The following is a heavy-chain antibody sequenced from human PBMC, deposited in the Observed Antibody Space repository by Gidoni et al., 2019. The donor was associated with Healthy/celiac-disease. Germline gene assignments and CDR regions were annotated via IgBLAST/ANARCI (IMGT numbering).Heavy chain of an antibody. CDR2: IYTSGST. CDR1: GGSISSGSYY. D-gene: IGHD5-18*01. CDR3: ARGDTAMVASFSGYGMDV. Sequence: QVQLQESGPGLVKPSQTLSLTCTVSGGSISSGSYYWSWIRQPAGKGLEWIGRIYTSGSTNYNPSLKSRVTISVDTSKNQFSLKLSSVTAADTAVYYCARGDTAMVASFSGYGMDVWGQGTTVTVSS. V-gene: IGHV4-61*02. J-gene: IGHJ6*02.